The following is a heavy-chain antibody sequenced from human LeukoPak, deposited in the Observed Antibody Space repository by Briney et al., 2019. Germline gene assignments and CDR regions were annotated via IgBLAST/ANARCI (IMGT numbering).Heavy chain of an antibody. V-gene: IGHV1-69*13. J-gene: IGHJ5*02. CDR1: GGSFSA. D-gene: IGHD6-13*01. CDR3: AADAPGGAGIRWFDP. CDR2: IIPLYGTT. Sequence: ASVKVSCKASGGSFSAFNWVRQAPGQGLEWMGAIIPLYGTTNYARKFKGRVTITADDSTNTAYMELNSLRSEDTAIYFCAADAPGGAGIRWFDPWGQGTLVTVSS.